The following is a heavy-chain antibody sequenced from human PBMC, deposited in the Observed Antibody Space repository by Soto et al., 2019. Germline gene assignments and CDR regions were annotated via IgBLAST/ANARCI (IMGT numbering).Heavy chain of an antibody. D-gene: IGHD2-2*02. CDR1: GYTFTSYG. Sequence: ASVKVSCKASGYTFTSYGISWVRQAPGQGLEWMGWISAYNGNTNYAQKLQGRVTMTTDTSTSTAYMELRSLRSDDTAVYYCGRALPAAIIYYYYGMDVWGQGTTVTVSS. CDR2: ISAYNGNT. J-gene: IGHJ6*02. CDR3: GRALPAAIIYYYYGMDV. V-gene: IGHV1-18*01.